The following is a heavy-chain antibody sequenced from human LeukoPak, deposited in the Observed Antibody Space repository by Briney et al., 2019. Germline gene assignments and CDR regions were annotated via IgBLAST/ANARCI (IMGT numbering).Heavy chain of an antibody. CDR1: GFTFSSYG. Sequence: GGSLRLSCAASGFTFSSYGMHWVRQAPGKGLEWLAVIWYDGSNKYYADSVKGRFTISRDNSKNTLYLQMNSLRAEDTAVYYCARDLEQLVPQESSAFDYWGQGTLVTVSS. CDR2: IWYDGSNK. D-gene: IGHD6-6*01. V-gene: IGHV3-33*01. J-gene: IGHJ4*02. CDR3: ARDLEQLVPQESSAFDY.